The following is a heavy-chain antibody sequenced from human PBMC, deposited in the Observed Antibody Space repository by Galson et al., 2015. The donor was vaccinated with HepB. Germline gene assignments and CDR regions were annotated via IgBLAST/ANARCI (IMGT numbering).Heavy chain of an antibody. V-gene: IGHV5-10-1*01. CDR2: IDPSDSYT. Sequence: QSGAEVKKPGESLRISCKGSGYSFTSYWISWVRQMPGKGLEWMGRIDPSDSYTNYSPSFQGHVTISADKSISTAYLQWSSLKASDTAMYYCARSLEGRYSSSGGGTNWGQGTLDTVSS. D-gene: IGHD6-6*01. J-gene: IGHJ4*02. CDR3: ARSLEGRYSSSGGGTN. CDR1: GYSFTSYW.